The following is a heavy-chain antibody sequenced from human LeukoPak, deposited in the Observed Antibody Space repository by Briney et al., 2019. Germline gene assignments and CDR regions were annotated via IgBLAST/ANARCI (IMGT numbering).Heavy chain of an antibody. J-gene: IGHJ5*02. CDR1: GGTFSSYA. V-gene: IGHV1-69*13. CDR2: IVPIFGSA. Sequence: ASVKVSCKASGGTFSSYAVSWVRQAPGQGLEWMGAIVPIFGSANYAQKFQGRVTINADESTSTAYMELSSLTSEDTAVYYCATQQQLAHNWFDPWGQGTLVTVSP. D-gene: IGHD6-13*01. CDR3: ATQQQLAHNWFDP.